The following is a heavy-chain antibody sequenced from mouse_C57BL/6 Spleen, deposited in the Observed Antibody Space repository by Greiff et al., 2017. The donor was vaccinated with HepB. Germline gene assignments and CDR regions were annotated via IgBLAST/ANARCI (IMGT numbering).Heavy chain of an antibody. CDR1: GYTFTSYW. Sequence: VQLVESGPELVKPGASVKIPCKASGYTFTSYWMHWVKQRPGRGLEWIGRIDPNSGGTKYNEKFKSKATLTVDKPSSTAYMQLSSLTSEDSAVYYCARVTTVVAPFDYWGQGTTLTVSS. CDR3: ARVTTVVAPFDY. D-gene: IGHD1-1*01. V-gene: IGHV1-72*01. J-gene: IGHJ2*01. CDR2: IDPNSGGT.